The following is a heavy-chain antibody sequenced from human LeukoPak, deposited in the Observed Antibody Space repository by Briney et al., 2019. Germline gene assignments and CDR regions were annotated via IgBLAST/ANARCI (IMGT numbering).Heavy chain of an antibody. Sequence: SETLSLTCTVSGGSISSSSYYWGWIHQPPGKGLEWIGSIYYSGSTYYNPSLKSRVTISVDTSKNQFSLKLSSVTAADTAVYYCARSVSSGYYSPFDYWGQGTLVTVSS. CDR3: ARSVSSGYYSPFDY. CDR1: GGSISSSSYY. D-gene: IGHD3-22*01. V-gene: IGHV4-39*07. J-gene: IGHJ4*02. CDR2: IYYSGST.